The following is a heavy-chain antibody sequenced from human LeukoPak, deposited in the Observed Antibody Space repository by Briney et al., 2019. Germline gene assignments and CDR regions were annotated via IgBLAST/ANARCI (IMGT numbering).Heavy chain of an antibody. D-gene: IGHD3-3*01. V-gene: IGHV4-59*01. CDR2: IYYSGST. Sequence: SETLSLTCTVSGGSISSYYWSWIRQPPGKGLEWIGYIYYSGSTNYNPSLKSRVTISVDTSKNQFSLKLSSVTAADTAVYYCATSRSGYYYYFDYWGQGTLVTVAS. CDR3: ATSRSGYYYYFDY. J-gene: IGHJ4*02. CDR1: GGSISSYY.